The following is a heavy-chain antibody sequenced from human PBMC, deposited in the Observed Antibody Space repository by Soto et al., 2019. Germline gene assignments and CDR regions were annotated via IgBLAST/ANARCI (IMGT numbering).Heavy chain of an antibody. CDR2: ISGSGGST. D-gene: IGHD2-15*01. CDR3: AKDSPRYCSGGSCSYEYNHKDY. Sequence: EVQLLESGGGLVQPGGSLRLSCAASGFTFSSYGMSWVRQAPGKGLEWVSAISGSGGSTYYADSVKGRFTISRDNSKNPLYLQMTSLRAEDTAVYYCAKDSPRYCSGGSCSYEYNHKDYWRPGTLVTVSS. J-gene: IGHJ4*02. V-gene: IGHV3-23*01. CDR1: GFTFSSYG.